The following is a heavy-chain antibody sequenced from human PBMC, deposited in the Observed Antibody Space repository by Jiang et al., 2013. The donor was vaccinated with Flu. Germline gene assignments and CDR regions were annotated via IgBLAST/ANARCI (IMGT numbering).Heavy chain of an antibody. Sequence: GFTFSRYGMHWVRQAPGKGLEWVAVIWYDGSNKYYADSVKGRFTISRDNSKNTLYLQMNSLRAEDTAVYYCARDDASDWYFDLWGRGTLVTVSS. CDR1: GFTFSRYG. D-gene: IGHD2-2*01. J-gene: IGHJ2*01. CDR3: ARDDASDWYFDL. CDR2: IWYDGSNK. V-gene: IGHV3-33*01.